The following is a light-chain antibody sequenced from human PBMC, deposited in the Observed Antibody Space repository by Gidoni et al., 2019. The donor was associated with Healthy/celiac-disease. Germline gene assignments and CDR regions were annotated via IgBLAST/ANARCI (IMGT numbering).Light chain of an antibody. CDR1: SSDVGSYNR. Sequence: QSALTQPPSVSGSPGQTVTISCTATSSDVGSYNRVSWHQQPTGTAPKLMIYEVSNRPSGVPDRFSGSKSGNTASLTISGLQAEDEADYYCSSYTSSSTFEVFGGGTKLTVL. CDR3: SSYTSSSTFEV. J-gene: IGLJ2*01. V-gene: IGLV2-18*02. CDR2: EVS.